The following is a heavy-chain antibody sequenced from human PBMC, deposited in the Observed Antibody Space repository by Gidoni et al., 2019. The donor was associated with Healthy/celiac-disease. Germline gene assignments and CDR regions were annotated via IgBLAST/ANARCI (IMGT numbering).Heavy chain of an antibody. CDR1: GFTFSDHY. Sequence: EVQLVESGGGLVQPGGSLRLPCAASGFTFSDHYMDWVRQAPGKGLEWVGRTRNKANSYTTEYAASVKGRFTISRDDSKNSLYLQMNSLKTEDTAVYYCARAAGVIGYYYYGMDVWGQGTTVTVSS. CDR3: ARAAGVIGYYYYGMDV. CDR2: TRNKANSYTT. V-gene: IGHV3-72*01. D-gene: IGHD2-21*01. J-gene: IGHJ6*02.